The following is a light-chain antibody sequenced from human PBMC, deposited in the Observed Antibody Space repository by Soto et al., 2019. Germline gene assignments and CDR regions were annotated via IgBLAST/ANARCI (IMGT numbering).Light chain of an antibody. J-gene: IGLJ1*01. Sequence: QSVLTQPASVSGSPGQSITISCTGTSSDVGSYNLVSWYQQHPGKAPKVMIYEVSKRPSGVSNRFSGSKSGNTASLTISGVQAEDEADYYCCSYAGSSTYVSGTGTKVTVL. V-gene: IGLV2-23*02. CDR2: EVS. CDR1: SSDVGSYNL. CDR3: CSYAGSSTYV.